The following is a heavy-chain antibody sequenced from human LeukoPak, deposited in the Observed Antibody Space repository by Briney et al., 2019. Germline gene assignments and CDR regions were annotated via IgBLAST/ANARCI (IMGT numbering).Heavy chain of an antibody. Sequence: GESLKISRKGSGYSFTSYWISWVRQMPGKGLEWMGRIDPSDSYTNYSPSFQGHVTISADKSISTAYLQWSSLKASDTAMYYCARHSSPYYYDSSGYLDYWGQGTLVTVSS. D-gene: IGHD3-22*01. V-gene: IGHV5-10-1*01. J-gene: IGHJ4*02. CDR1: GYSFTSYW. CDR3: ARHSSPYYYDSSGYLDY. CDR2: IDPSDSYT.